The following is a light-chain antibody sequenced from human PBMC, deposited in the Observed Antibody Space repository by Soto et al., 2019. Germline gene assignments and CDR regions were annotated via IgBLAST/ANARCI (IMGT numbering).Light chain of an antibody. CDR3: QHTYSTPCT. V-gene: IGKV1-39*01. CDR1: QRIDNY. Sequence: IQMTQSPSSLSASVGDRATITCRASQRIDNYLKCYNQKPVKAPKHLLYSASNLQSGERSRFSGSGSATDITLTISNLQPEGFATEYGQHTYSTPCTFGPGTKVDIE. J-gene: IGKJ3*01. CDR2: SAS.